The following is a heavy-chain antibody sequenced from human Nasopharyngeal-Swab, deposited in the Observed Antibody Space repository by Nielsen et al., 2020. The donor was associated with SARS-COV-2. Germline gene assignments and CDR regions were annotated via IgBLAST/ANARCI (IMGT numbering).Heavy chain of an antibody. J-gene: IGHJ4*02. Sequence: GESLKISCKGSGYSFSSYWIGWVRQMPGKGLEWMGIMYPRDSDTRYSPSFQGPVTISADKSISTAYLQWSSLKASDTAMYYCATAYNGNYYWDYWGQGTLVTVSS. CDR3: ATAYNGNYYWDY. D-gene: IGHD1-7*01. CDR2: MYPRDSDT. CDR1: GYSFSSYW. V-gene: IGHV5-51*01.